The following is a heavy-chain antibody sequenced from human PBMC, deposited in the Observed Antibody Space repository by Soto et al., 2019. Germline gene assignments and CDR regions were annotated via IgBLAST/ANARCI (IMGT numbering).Heavy chain of an antibody. CDR2: IYYSGST. CDR1: GGSISSSSYY. CDR3: ARRSGLAADRRWSFDY. J-gene: IGHJ4*02. V-gene: IGHV4-39*01. D-gene: IGHD6-13*01. Sequence: QLQLQESGPGLVKPSETLSLTCTVSGGSISSSSYYWGWIRQPPGKGLEWIGSIYYSGSTYYNPSLKSRVTISVDTSKNQFSLKLSSVTAADTAVYYCARRSGLAADRRWSFDYWGQGTLVTVSS.